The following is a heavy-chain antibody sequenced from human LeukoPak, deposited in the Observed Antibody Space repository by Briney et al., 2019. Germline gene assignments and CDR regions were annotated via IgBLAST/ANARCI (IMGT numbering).Heavy chain of an antibody. CDR3: AREYSSGWYLSQDYFDY. CDR2: ISSNGGST. D-gene: IGHD6-19*01. J-gene: IGHJ4*02. Sequence: GGSLRLSCAASGFTFSSYAMHWVRQAPGKGLEYVSAISSNGGSTYYANSVKGRFTISRDNSKNTLYLQMNSLRAEDTAVYYCAREYSSGWYLSQDYFDYWGQGTLVTVSS. CDR1: GFTFSSYA. V-gene: IGHV3-64*01.